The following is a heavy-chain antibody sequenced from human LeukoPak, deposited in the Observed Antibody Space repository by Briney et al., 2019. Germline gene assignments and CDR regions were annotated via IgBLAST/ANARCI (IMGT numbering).Heavy chain of an antibody. J-gene: IGHJ4*02. CDR2: IYYSGST. CDR3: AREGLPKYYDFWSGYSSPYFDY. Sequence: PSETLSLTCTVSGGSISSYYWSWIRQPPGKGLEWIGYIYYSGSTNYNPSLKSRVTISVDTSKNQFSLKLSSVTAADTAVYYCAREGLPKYYDFWSGYSSPYFDYWGQGTLVTVSS. D-gene: IGHD3-3*01. V-gene: IGHV4-59*01. CDR1: GGSISSYY.